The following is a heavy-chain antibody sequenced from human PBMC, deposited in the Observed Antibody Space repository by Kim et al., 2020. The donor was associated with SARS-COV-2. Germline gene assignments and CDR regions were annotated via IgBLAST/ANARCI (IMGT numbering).Heavy chain of an antibody. CDR2: INSDGSST. Sequence: GGSLRLSCAASGFTFSSYWMHWVRQAPGKGLVWVSRINSDGSSTSYADSVKGRFTISRDNAKNTLYLPMNSLRAEDTAVYYCARDQVDTAMVSAPHYYYYYMDVWGKGTTVTVSS. CDR1: GFTFSSYW. J-gene: IGHJ6*03. CDR3: ARDQVDTAMVSAPHYYYYYMDV. D-gene: IGHD5-18*01. V-gene: IGHV3-74*01.